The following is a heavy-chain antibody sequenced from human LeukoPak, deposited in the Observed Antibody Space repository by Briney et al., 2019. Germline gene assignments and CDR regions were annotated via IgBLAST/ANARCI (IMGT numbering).Heavy chain of an antibody. Sequence: SETLSLTCAVYGGSFSGYYWSWIRQPPGKGLEWIGEINHSGSTNYNPPLKSRVTISVDTSKNQFSLKLSSVTAADTDVYYCARTRQGPIVVVPAARRGYNWFDPWGQGTLVTVSS. CDR1: GGSFSGYY. CDR2: INHSGST. CDR3: ARTRQGPIVVVPAARRGYNWFDP. V-gene: IGHV4-34*01. J-gene: IGHJ5*02. D-gene: IGHD2-2*01.